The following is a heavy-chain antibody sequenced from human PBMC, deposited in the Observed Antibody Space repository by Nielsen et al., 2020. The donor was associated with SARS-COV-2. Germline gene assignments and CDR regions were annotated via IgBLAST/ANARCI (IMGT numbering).Heavy chain of an antibody. D-gene: IGHD1-14*01. CDR3: ARGEPEYFQH. J-gene: IGHJ1*01. V-gene: IGHV1-18*01. CDR1: GYTLTELS. Sequence: ASVKVSCKVSGYTLTELSMHWVRQAPGKGLEWMGWISAYTGNTNSAQEVQGRVTMTTDTSTSTAYMELKSLTSDDTAVYFCARGEPEYFQHWGQGTLVIVSS. CDR2: ISAYTGNT.